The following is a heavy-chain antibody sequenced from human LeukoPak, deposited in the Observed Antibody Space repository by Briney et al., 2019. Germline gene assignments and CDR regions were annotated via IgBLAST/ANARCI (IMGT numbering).Heavy chain of an antibody. J-gene: IGHJ4*02. CDR2: INPNSGGT. CDR1: GYTFTGYY. V-gene: IGHV1-2*02. CDR3: ARGRSSWYLPVDY. D-gene: IGHD6-13*01. Sequence: ASVKVSFKASGYTFTGYYMHWVRQAPGQGLEWMGWINPNSGGTNYAQKFQGRVTMTRDTSISTAYMELSRLRSDDTAVYYCARGRSSWYLPVDYWGQGTLVTVSS.